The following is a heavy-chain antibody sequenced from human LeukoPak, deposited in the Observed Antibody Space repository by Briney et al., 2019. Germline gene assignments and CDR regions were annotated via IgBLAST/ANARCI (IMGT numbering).Heavy chain of an antibody. Sequence: SETLSLTCAVYGGSFSGSFWSWIRQPPGKGLEWIGEINNGGSTSYNPSLEGRVTISVDTSRNQFSLKLSSVTAADTAVYYCAPLSCGGDCYWRQGTLVTVSS. CDR3: APLSCGGDCY. V-gene: IGHV4-34*01. J-gene: IGHJ4*02. CDR1: GGSFSGSF. D-gene: IGHD2-21*02. CDR2: INNGGST.